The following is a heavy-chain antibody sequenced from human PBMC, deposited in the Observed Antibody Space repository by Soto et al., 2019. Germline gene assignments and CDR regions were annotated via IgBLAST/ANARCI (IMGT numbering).Heavy chain of an antibody. V-gene: IGHV3-23*01. CDR3: ARRGSGSYYDY. Sequence: EVQLLESGGGLVQPGGSLRLSCAASGFTFSSYAMRWVRQAPGKGLEWVSAISGSGGSTYYADSVKGRFTISRDNSKNTLYLQMNSLRAQDTAVYYCARRGSGSYYDYWGQGTLVTVSS. J-gene: IGHJ4*02. CDR1: GFTFSSYA. D-gene: IGHD1-26*01. CDR2: ISGSGGST.